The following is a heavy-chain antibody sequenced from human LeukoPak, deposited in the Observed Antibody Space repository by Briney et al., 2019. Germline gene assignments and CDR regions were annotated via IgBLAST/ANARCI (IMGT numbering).Heavy chain of an antibody. CDR3: ARDRGWLVSDY. J-gene: IGHJ4*02. D-gene: IGHD6-19*01. CDR1: GFTFSTYW. Sequence: GGSLRLSCAASGFTFSTYWMGWVRQAPGKGLEWLGNIKEDESEKYYGDLVEGRFTISRDNVKNTLFLQMNSLRAEDTAVYYCARDRGWLVSDYWGQGTLVTVSS. CDR2: IKEDESEK. V-gene: IGHV3-7*03.